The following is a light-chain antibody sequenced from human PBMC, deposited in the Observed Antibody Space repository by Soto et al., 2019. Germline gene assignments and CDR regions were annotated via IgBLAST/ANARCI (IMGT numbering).Light chain of an antibody. CDR3: HQYSSAPYT. CDR1: QTIGIIF. CDR2: GAS. V-gene: IGKV3-20*01. Sequence: EIVLTQSPGTLSLSPGETVTLSCRASQTIGIIFLFWYHQKPGQAPRLLIYGASSRATGIPDRFSGSGSGTDFTLTINRLEPEDFTVYYCHQYSSAPYTFGQGTNLEIK. J-gene: IGKJ2*01.